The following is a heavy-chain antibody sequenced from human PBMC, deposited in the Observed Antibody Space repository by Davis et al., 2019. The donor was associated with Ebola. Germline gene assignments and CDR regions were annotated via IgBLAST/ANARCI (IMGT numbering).Heavy chain of an antibody. D-gene: IGHD6-6*01. CDR3: AKDLQYSSSYYYGMDV. CDR1: GFTFSSYA. J-gene: IGHJ6*02. Sequence: GGSLRLSCAASGFTFSSYAMSWVRQAPGKGLEWVSGISWNSCSIGYADSVKGRFTISRDNAKNSLYLQMNSLRAEDTALYYCAKDLQYSSSYYYGMDVWGQGTTVTVSS. V-gene: IGHV3-9*01. CDR2: ISWNSCSI.